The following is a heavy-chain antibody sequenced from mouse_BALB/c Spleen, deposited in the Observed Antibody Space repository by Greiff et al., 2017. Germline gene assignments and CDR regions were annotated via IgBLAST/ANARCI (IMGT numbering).Heavy chain of an antibody. J-gene: IGHJ4*01. CDR1: GFSLTGYG. Sequence: QVQLQQSGPGLVAPSQSLSITCTVSGFSLTGYGVNWVRQPPGKGLEWLGMIWGDGSTDYNSALKSRLSISKDNSKSQVFLKMNSLQTDDTARYYCARGYYYGNSYYAMDYWGQGTSVTVSS. D-gene: IGHD2-1*01. CDR2: IWGDGST. CDR3: ARGYYYGNSYYAMDY. V-gene: IGHV2-6-7*01.